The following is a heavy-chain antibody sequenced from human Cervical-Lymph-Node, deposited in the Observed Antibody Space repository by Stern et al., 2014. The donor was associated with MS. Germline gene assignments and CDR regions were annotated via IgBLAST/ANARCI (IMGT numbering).Heavy chain of an antibody. D-gene: IGHD1-20*01. CDR3: ARELNWNDIFTNVFDI. J-gene: IGHJ3*02. Sequence: VQLVESGAEVKKPGASLKVSCKASVYTFSDHYMHWVRQAPGQGLEWMGWINAKSGVTNYAQKFQGRVTMTRDTSISTAYMELSSLRSDDTAVYYCARELNWNDIFTNVFDIWGQGTMVTVSS. V-gene: IGHV1-2*02. CDR2: INAKSGVT. CDR1: VYTFSDHY.